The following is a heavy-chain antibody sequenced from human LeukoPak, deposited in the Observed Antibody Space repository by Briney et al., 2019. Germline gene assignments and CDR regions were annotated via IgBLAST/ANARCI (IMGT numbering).Heavy chain of an antibody. CDR1: GFTFSSYG. Sequence: GGSLRLSCAASGFTFSSYGMHWVRQAPGKGLEWVAFIRYDGSNKYRADSVKGRFTIFRGNSKNTLYLQMNSLRAEDTAVYYCAKDTTPPKAGFDPWGQGTLVTVSS. CDR2: IRYDGSNK. J-gene: IGHJ5*02. D-gene: IGHD1-14*01. CDR3: AKDTTPPKAGFDP. V-gene: IGHV3-30*02.